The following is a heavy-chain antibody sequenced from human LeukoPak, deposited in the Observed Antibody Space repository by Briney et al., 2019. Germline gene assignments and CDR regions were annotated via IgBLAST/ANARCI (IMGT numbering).Heavy chain of an antibody. CDR2: IFYSGRT. J-gene: IGHJ6*03. CDR1: DGPISGYY. Sequence: SEPLSLTGTVSDGPISGYYWSWIRQPPGKGLEWIGYIFYSGRTNYNHSLKSRVTISVDTSKNHFSLKLSSVTAADTAVYYSARLRRIAVAGGLPYYYYYMDVWGKGTTVTISS. D-gene: IGHD6-19*01. CDR3: ARLRRIAVAGGLPYYYYYMDV. V-gene: IGHV4-59*12.